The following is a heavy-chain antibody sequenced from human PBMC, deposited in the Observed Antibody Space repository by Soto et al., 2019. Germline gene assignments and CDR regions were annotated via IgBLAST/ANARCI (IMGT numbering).Heavy chain of an antibody. J-gene: IGHJ4*02. CDR1: GSTFTGYY. D-gene: IGHD4-4*01. Sequence: GXSVKVSCKASGSTFTGYYMHWVRQAPGQGLQSNXRIHHXKGGTNHAQKXXGWVTMTXXKSTTTAYMKLSRLRSDDTAVYYCARGYSNFDYCGQGTLVTVSS. CDR3: ARGYSNFDY. V-gene: IGHV1-2*04. CDR2: IHHXKGGT.